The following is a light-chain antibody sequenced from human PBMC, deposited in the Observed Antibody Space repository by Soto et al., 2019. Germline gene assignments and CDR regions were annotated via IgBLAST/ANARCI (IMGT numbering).Light chain of an antibody. J-gene: IGKJ1*01. V-gene: IGKV3D-20*02. CDR1: QSVSSYY. CDR2: AAS. Sequence: EIVLTQSPGTLSFSPGERATLSCRASQSVSSYYLAWYQQKPGQAPRLLIYAASSRATGIPDRFSGGGSGTDFTLTISSLEPEDFAVYYCQQRSNWLWTFGQGTKVDIK. CDR3: QQRSNWLWT.